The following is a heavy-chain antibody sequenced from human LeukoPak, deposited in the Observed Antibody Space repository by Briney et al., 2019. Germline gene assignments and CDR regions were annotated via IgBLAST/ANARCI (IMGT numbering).Heavy chain of an antibody. V-gene: IGHV4-59*01. CDR3: ARGRDY. Sequence: SETLSLTCTVSGGSISTYSCSWIRQPPGKGLEWIGFINYSETTNYNPFLKSRVTISIDTSKNQFSLKLTSVTAADTAVYYCARGRDYWGQGTLVTVSS. CDR1: GGSISTYS. J-gene: IGHJ4*02. CDR2: INYSETT.